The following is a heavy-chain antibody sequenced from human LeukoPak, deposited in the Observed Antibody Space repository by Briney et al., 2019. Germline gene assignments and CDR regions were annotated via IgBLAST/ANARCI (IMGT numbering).Heavy chain of an antibody. Sequence: GGSLRLSSAASGFTCSSYSMNWVRQAPGKGLEWVSSISSSSSYIYYADSVKGRFTISRDNAKNSLYLQMNSLRAEDTAVYYCARDTTPPLFDYWGQGTLVTVSS. D-gene: IGHD1-14*01. J-gene: IGHJ4*02. V-gene: IGHV3-21*01. CDR2: ISSSSSYI. CDR3: ARDTTPPLFDY. CDR1: GFTCSSYS.